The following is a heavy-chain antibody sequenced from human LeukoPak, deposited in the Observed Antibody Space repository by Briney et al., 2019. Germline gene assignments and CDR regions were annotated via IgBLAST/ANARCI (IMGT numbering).Heavy chain of an antibody. Sequence: GGSLRLSCAASGFTFSSYSMNWVRQAPGKGLEWVSSITVSSYIYYADSLQGRFTISRDNAKNSLYLQMNSLRAEDTAVYYCARDLSRGVVPDTINDYWGQGTLVTVSS. CDR3: ARDLSRGVVPDTINDY. J-gene: IGHJ4*02. CDR1: GFTFSSYS. D-gene: IGHD3-10*01. CDR2: ITVSSYI. V-gene: IGHV3-21*01.